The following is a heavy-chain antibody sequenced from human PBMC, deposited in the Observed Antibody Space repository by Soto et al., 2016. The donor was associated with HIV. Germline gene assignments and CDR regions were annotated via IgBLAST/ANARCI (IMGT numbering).Heavy chain of an antibody. V-gene: IGHV3-43*01. CDR3: AKQSSISSGLLDY. CDR2: ISWDGGST. Sequence: EVQLVESGGVVVQPGGSLRLSCAASGFTFDDNTMHWVRQAPGKGLEWVSLISWDGGSTYYADSVKGRFTISRDNSKNSLYLQMNSLRTEDSALYYCAKQSSISSGLLDYWGRGTLVTVSS. CDR1: GFTFDDNT. J-gene: IGHJ4*02. D-gene: IGHD3-22*01.